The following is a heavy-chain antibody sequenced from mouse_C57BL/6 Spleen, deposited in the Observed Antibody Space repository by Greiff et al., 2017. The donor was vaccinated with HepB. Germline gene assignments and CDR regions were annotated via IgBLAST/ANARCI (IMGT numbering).Heavy chain of an antibody. CDR3: GRGDYGSSPFDY. CDR1: GYSFTSYY. CDR2: IYPGSGNT. J-gene: IGHJ2*01. V-gene: IGHV1-66*01. Sequence: QVQLQQSGPELVKPGASVKISCKASGYSFTSYYIHWVKQRPGQGLEWIGWIYPGSGNTKYNEKFKGKATLTADTSSSTAYMQLSSLTSEDSAVYYCGRGDYGSSPFDYWGQGTTLTVSS. D-gene: IGHD1-1*01.